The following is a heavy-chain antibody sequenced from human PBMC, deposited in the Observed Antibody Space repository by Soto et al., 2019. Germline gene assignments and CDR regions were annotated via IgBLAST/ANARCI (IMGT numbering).Heavy chain of an antibody. CDR2: ISSTTNYI. J-gene: IGHJ4*02. CDR1: GFTFTRYS. V-gene: IGHV3-21*01. Sequence: GGSLRLSCAASGFTFTRYSMNWVRQAPGKGLEWVSSISSTTNYIYYADSMKGRFTVSRDNAKNSVYLEMNSLSAEDTAVYYCARESEDLTPNFDYWDQGTLVTVSS. CDR3: ARESEDLTPNFDY.